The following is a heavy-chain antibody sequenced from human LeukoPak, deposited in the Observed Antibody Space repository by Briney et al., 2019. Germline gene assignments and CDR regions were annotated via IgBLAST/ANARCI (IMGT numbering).Heavy chain of an antibody. CDR2: IYSDNT. D-gene: IGHD1-26*01. V-gene: IGHV3-53*01. Sequence: GGSLRLSCTVSGFTVSSNSMSWVRQAPGKGLEWVSFIYSDNTHYSDSVKGRFTISRDNAKNSLYLQMNSLRAEDTAVYYCARDQSGSYPKYYYYMDVWGKGTTVTISS. J-gene: IGHJ6*03. CDR1: GFTVSSNS. CDR3: ARDQSGSYPKYYYYMDV.